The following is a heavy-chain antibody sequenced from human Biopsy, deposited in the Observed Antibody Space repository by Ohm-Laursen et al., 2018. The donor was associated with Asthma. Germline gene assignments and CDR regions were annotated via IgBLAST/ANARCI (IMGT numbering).Heavy chain of an antibody. CDR1: GDAMSTSGSY. CDR2: VYYSGRT. D-gene: IGHD6-6*01. J-gene: IGHJ2*01. Sequence: SETLSLTCIVSGDAMSTSGSYWGWIRQSPGKGPEWIGSVYYSGRTYYNPSLESRVTISADTSKNHFSLKVTSVTAADTAVYYCARAVSSSSYWYFDLWGRGDLVTVSS. CDR3: ARAVSSSSYWYFDL. V-gene: IGHV4-39*02.